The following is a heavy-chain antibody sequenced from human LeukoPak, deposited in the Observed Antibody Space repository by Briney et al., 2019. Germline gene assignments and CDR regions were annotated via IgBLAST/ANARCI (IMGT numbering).Heavy chain of an antibody. D-gene: IGHD3-10*01. J-gene: IGHJ3*02. CDR1: GFTFSSYW. CDR3: ARDRGINGAFDI. V-gene: IGHV3-7*04. Sequence: GGSLRLSCAASGFTFSSYWMSWVRQAPGKGLEWVANINQDGSARYYVDSVKGRFTISRDSAKDSLYLQMNSLRAEDTAVYYCARDRGINGAFDIWGQGTMVTVSS. CDR2: INQDGSAR.